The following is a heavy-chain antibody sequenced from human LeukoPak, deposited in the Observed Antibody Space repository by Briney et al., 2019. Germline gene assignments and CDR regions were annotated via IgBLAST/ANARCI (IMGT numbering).Heavy chain of an antibody. D-gene: IGHD1-26*01. J-gene: IGHJ3*02. CDR1: GYTFTSYG. V-gene: IGHV1-18*01. CDR2: ISAYNGNT. CDR3: ARRVRSGSYNDAFDI. Sequence: GASVKVSCKASGYTFTSYGISWVRQAPGQGLEWMGWISAYNGNTNYAQKLQGRVTMTTDTSTSTAYMELRSLRSDDTAVYYCARRVRSGSYNDAFDIWGQGTMVTVSS.